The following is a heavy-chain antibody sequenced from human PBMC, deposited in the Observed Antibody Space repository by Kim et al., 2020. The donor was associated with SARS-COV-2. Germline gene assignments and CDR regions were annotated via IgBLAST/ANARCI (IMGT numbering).Heavy chain of an antibody. Sequence: SETLSLTCTVSGGSISSGSYYWSWIRQPAGKGLEWIGRIYTSGSTNYNPSLKSRVTISVDTSKNQFSLKLSSVTAADTAVYYCARSRGMVRGVMSWFDPWGQGTLVTVSS. D-gene: IGHD3-10*01. J-gene: IGHJ5*02. V-gene: IGHV4-61*02. CDR1: GGSISSGSYY. CDR2: IYTSGST. CDR3: ARSRGMVRGVMSWFDP.